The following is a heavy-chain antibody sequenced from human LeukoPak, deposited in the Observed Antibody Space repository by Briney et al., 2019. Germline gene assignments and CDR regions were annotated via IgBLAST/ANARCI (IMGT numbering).Heavy chain of an antibody. V-gene: IGHV4-31*03. CDR1: GGSISSGGYY. CDR3: ARVATWIQTFDS. Sequence: SETLSLTCTVSGGSISSGGYYWSWIRQHPGKVLEWIGYIYYSGSTYYNPSLKSRVTISVDTSKNHFSLKLSSVTAADTAVYYCARVATWIQTFDSWGQGTLVTVSS. CDR2: IYYSGST. J-gene: IGHJ4*02. D-gene: IGHD5-18*01.